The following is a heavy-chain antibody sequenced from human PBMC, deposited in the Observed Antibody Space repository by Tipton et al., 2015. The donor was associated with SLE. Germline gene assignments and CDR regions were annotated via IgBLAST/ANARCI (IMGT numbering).Heavy chain of an antibody. V-gene: IGHV4-38-2*02. J-gene: IGHJ4*02. CDR3: AREPKGGGDY. D-gene: IGHD3-16*01. Sequence: TLSLTCTVSGGSISSGYYWGWIRQPPGKGLEWIGSIYHSGSTYYNPSLKSRVTISVDTSKNQFSLKLSSVTAADTAVYYCAREPKGGGDYWGQGTLVTVSS. CDR2: IYHSGST. CDR1: GGSISSGYY.